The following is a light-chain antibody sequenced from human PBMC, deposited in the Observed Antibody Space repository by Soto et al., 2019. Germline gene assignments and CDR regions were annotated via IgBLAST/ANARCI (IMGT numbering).Light chain of an antibody. CDR2: AAS. V-gene: IGKV3-20*01. CDR1: QSVSSKF. J-gene: IGKJ1*01. Sequence: EIVLTPSPGTLSLSPGERAALSCRASQSVSSKFLAWYQQKPGQAPRLLIYAASNRATGIPARFSGRGTGPHFTLTIGRLEPEYCAVYYCPQSGSSPPAFGPGTKVDIK. CDR3: PQSGSSPPA.